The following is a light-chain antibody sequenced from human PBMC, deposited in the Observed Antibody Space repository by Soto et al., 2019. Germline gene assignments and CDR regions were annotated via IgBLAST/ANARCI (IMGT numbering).Light chain of an antibody. CDR3: ASWDDSLNGLYV. J-gene: IGLJ1*01. CDR2: NNN. Sequence: QCVLTQSPSVSWTPGQMVTISCSGSSSNIGSGTVNWYQQLPGTAPKLLIYNNNQWPSGVPDRFSGSKSGTSGSLAISGLQSEDEADYYCASWDDSLNGLYVFGTGTKVTVL. CDR1: SSNIGSGT. V-gene: IGLV1-44*01.